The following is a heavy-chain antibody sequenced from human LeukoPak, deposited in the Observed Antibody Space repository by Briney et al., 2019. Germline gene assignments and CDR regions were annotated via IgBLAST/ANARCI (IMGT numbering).Heavy chain of an antibody. CDR3: AKATGYLL. CDR1: GFTFSSYG. CDR2: ISGSGGST. Sequence: GGSLRLSCAASGFTFSSYGMSWVRQAPGKGLEWVSAISGSGGSTYYADSVKGRFTISRDNSENTLFLRMNSLRAEDTAVYYCAKATGYLLWGQGTLVIVSS. J-gene: IGHJ4*02. D-gene: IGHD1-14*01. V-gene: IGHV3-23*01.